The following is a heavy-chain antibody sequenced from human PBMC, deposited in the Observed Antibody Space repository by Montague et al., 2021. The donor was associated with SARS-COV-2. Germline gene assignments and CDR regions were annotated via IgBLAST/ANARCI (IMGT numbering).Heavy chain of an antibody. CDR2: INYSGRT. CDR1: GDSISSYY. Sequence: SETLSLTCHVSGDSISSYYYNWIRQSPGKGLEWIGFINYSGRTNXXHSLKSRTTLSLDTSKTQISLKVNSVTAADTAIYYCATNLTTLGGDTPNWFDPWGQGTLVTVSS. CDR3: ATNLTTLGGDTPNWFDP. V-gene: IGHV4-59*01. J-gene: IGHJ5*02. D-gene: IGHD3-16*01.